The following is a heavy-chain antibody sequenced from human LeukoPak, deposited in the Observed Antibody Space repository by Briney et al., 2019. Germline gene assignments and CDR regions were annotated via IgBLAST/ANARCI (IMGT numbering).Heavy chain of an antibody. CDR3: ARGSTSDWPLDH. J-gene: IGHJ4*02. CDR2: IDAGNGNT. CDR1: GYTFSDYA. Sequence: GASVKVSCKASGYTFSDYAIHWVRQVPGQRLEWVGWIDAGNGNTRYSQKFQGRVTITRDTSTSTAYIELRSLRSEDTAMYFCARGSTSDWPLDHWGQETLVTISS. V-gene: IGHV1-3*01. D-gene: IGHD2-2*01.